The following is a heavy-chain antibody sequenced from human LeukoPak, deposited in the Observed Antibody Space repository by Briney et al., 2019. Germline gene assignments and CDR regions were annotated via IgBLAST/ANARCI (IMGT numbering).Heavy chain of an antibody. D-gene: IGHD3-22*01. CDR2: INPNSGGT. J-gene: IGHJ4*02. V-gene: IGHV1-2*02. CDR3: ARSPSYHDNTGYYYFDH. Sequence: ASVKVSCKASGYTFTGYYMHWVRQAPGQGVEWRGWINPNSGGTNYAQKFRVRVTMTRDTSISTAYMELSRLKASDTAMYYCARSPSYHDNTGYYYFDHWGQGTLVTVSS. CDR1: GYTFTGYY.